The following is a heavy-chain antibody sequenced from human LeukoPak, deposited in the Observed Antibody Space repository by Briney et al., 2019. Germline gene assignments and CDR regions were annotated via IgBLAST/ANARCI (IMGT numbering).Heavy chain of an antibody. Sequence: SETLPLTCTVSGGSISSYYWSWIRQPAGKGLEWIGRIYTSGSTNYNPSLKSRVTISVDKSKNQFSLKLSSVTAADTAVYYCAREWGGNSVDAFDIWGQGTMVTVSS. V-gene: IGHV4-4*07. CDR2: IYTSGST. D-gene: IGHD4-23*01. CDR1: GGSISSYY. CDR3: AREWGGNSVDAFDI. J-gene: IGHJ3*02.